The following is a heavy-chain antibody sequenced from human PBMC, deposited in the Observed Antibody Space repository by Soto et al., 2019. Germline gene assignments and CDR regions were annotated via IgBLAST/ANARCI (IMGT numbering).Heavy chain of an antibody. D-gene: IGHD3-10*01. Sequence: QVQLQESGPGLVKPSETLSLTCTVSGGSISSYFWSWIRQPPGKGLEWIGYIYYSGSTNYNPSLKSRVTISVDTSKNQFSLKLSSVTAADTAVYYCARGVRYFDYWGQRTLVTVSS. V-gene: IGHV4-59*01. CDR2: IYYSGST. CDR3: ARGVRYFDY. CDR1: GGSISSYF. J-gene: IGHJ4*02.